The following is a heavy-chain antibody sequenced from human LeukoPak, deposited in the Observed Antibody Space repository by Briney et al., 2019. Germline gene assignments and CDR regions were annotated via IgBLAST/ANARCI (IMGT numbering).Heavy chain of an antibody. CDR2: INWNGGST. V-gene: IGHV3-20*04. J-gene: IGHJ6*03. D-gene: IGHD1-26*01. Sequence: PGGSLRLSCAASGFTFDDYGMSWVRQAPGKGLEWVSGINWNGGSTGYADSVKGRFTISRDNAKNSLYLQMNSLRAEDTALYYCARVWPRSGGYHYYYYYYMDVWGKGTTVTVSS. CDR1: GFTFDDYG. CDR3: ARVWPRSGGYHYYYYYYMDV.